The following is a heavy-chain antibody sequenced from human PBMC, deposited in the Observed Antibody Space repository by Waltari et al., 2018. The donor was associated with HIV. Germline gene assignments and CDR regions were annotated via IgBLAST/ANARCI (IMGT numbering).Heavy chain of an antibody. J-gene: IGHJ4*01. D-gene: IGHD4-17*01. Sequence: EVQLVPSGAEVTKQGESLKISCKGSGDNFTNYWNGWGRQTPEKCLGFIGSIFIGDSETRYSPSFQGQVTVSGDKSVSTAYLQWSSLKASDTAMYYCARLDGARTGYFDYWGQGTLVTVS. CDR2: IFIGDSET. CDR1: GDNFTNYW. V-gene: IGHV5-51*03. CDR3: ARLDGARTGYFDY.